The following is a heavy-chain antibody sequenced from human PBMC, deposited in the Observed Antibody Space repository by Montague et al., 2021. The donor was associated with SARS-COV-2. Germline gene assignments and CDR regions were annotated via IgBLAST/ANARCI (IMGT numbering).Heavy chain of an antibody. D-gene: IGHD4-23*01. CDR1: GGSITGYY. J-gene: IGHJ3*02. CDR3: VRDHPYGGPRGAYDI. V-gene: IGHV4-59*01. Sequence: SETLSLTCTVSGGSITGYYWSWLRRSPGKGLEWIAYIYDGGAVNYNPSLGSRVTISADTSKNQLSLKVNSVTAADTAVYYCVRDHPYGGPRGAYDIWGQGEVVTGSS. CDR2: IYDGGAV.